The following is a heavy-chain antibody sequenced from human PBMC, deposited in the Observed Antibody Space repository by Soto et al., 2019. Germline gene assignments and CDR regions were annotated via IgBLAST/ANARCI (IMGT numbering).Heavy chain of an antibody. D-gene: IGHD3-16*01. CDR2: ISATGGGT. V-gene: IGHV3-23*01. CDR1: GFKFSNYA. CDR3: AKDPTEGGNSASYFDF. J-gene: IGHJ4*02. Sequence: GGSLRLSCAASGFKFSNYAMSWVRQAPGKGLEWVSLISATGGGTYYADSVKGRFTISRDNSHNTLYLQVHSLTAEDTAVYYCAKDPTEGGNSASYFDFWGQGAQVTVSS.